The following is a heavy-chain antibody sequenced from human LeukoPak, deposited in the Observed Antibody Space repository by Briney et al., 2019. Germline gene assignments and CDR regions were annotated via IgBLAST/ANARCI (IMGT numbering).Heavy chain of an antibody. CDR3: ARGGYDILTGYYNWFDP. Sequence: ASVKVSCKASGYTFTSYGISWVRQAPGQGLEWMGWISAYNGNTNYARKLQGRVTMTTDTSTSTAYMELRSLRSDDTAVYYCARGGYDILTGYYNWFDPWGQGTLVSVSS. CDR1: GYTFTSYG. J-gene: IGHJ5*02. CDR2: ISAYNGNT. D-gene: IGHD3-9*01. V-gene: IGHV1-18*01.